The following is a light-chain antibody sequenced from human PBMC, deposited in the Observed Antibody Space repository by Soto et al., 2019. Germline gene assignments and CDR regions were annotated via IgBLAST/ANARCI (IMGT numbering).Light chain of an antibody. Sequence: DIQMTQSPSTLSGSVGDRVTITCRASQTISSWLAWYQQKPGKAPKLLIYKASTLKSGVPSRFGGSGSGTEFTLTLSSLQPDDFATYYCQNYNSYSEAFGQGTKVELK. CDR1: QTISSW. J-gene: IGKJ1*01. V-gene: IGKV1-5*03. CDR2: KAS. CDR3: QNYNSYSEA.